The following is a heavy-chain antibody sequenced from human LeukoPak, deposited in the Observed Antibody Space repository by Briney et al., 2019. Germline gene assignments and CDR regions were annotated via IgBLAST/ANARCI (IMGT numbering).Heavy chain of an antibody. CDR3: AKEAGLFDV. J-gene: IGHJ3*01. Sequence: PGGSLRLSCAASGFTFSSYGMHWVRQAPGKGLEWVAFIRYDGSKEYHADSVKGRFIISRDNSKKILYLQMNSLRAEDTAMYYCAKEAGLFDVWGQGTMVTVSS. CDR2: IRYDGSKE. V-gene: IGHV3-30*02. CDR1: GFTFSSYG.